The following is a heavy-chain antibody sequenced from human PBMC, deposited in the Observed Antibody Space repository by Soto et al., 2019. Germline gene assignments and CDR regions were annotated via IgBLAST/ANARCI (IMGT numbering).Heavy chain of an antibody. V-gene: IGHV4-59*11. Sequence: SETLSLTCTVFGGSISSHYWSWIRQPPGKGLEWIGYIYYSGSTNYNPSLKSRVTISVDTSKNQFSLKLTSVTPADTAVYYCAAPPRYWGQGTLVTVSS. CDR3: AAPPRY. CDR2: IYYSGST. J-gene: IGHJ4*02. CDR1: GGSISSHY. D-gene: IGHD6-6*01.